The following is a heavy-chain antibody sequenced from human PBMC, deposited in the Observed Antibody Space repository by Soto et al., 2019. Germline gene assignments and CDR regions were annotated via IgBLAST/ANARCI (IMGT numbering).Heavy chain of an antibody. J-gene: IGHJ6*02. CDR1: VDSIPTYY. D-gene: IGHD6-13*01. V-gene: IGHV4-4*07. Sequence: SETLSLTCTVSVDSIPTYYWSWIRQPAGKGLEWIGRIDTSGNTNYNPSLKSRVTMSVDTSKKQFSLKLTSVTAADTAVYYCARYSNNWFQTEGMDVWGQGTTVTVSS. CDR3: ARYSNNWFQTEGMDV. CDR2: IDTSGNT.